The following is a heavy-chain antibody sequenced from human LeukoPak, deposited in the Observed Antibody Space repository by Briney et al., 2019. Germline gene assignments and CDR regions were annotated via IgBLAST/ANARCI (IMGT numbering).Heavy chain of an antibody. CDR2: FSASKNNR. D-gene: IGHD1-14*01. V-gene: IGHV3-23*01. CDR1: GFTFSSTS. Sequence: GGSLRLSCAASGFTFSSTSMSWVRQAPGKGLEWVSSFSASKNNRHYVDSVKGRFIISRDNSKNTLFLQMNNLGAEDTAVYYCVRENWYRFDNWGQGTLVTVSS. CDR3: VRENWYRFDN. J-gene: IGHJ4*02.